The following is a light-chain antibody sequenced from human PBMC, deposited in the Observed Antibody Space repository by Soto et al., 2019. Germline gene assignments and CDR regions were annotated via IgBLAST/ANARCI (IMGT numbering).Light chain of an antibody. Sequence: QAVVTQPASVSGSPGQSITISCTGTSSDVGAYNFVSWYQQHPAKAPKLIIYDVNTRPSGISPRFSGSKSGNTASLTISGLQAEDEANYYCSSYTTTSTVLFGGGTKLTVL. CDR2: DVN. CDR1: SSDVGAYNF. V-gene: IGLV2-14*03. J-gene: IGLJ2*01. CDR3: SSYTTTSTVL.